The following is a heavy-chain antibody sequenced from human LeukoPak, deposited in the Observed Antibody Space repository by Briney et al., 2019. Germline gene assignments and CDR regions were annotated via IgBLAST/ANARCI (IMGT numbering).Heavy chain of an antibody. CDR2: VNHSGST. CDR1: GGSFSGYY. J-gene: IGHJ4*02. V-gene: IGHV4-34*01. CDR3: ARGGLWVVRPVDH. Sequence: SETLSLTCAVYGGSFSGYYWSWIRQPPGKGLEWIGEVNHSGSTNYNPSLKSRVTISVDTSKNQFSLKLSSVTAADTAVYYCARGGLWVVRPVDHWGQGTLVTVSS. D-gene: IGHD3-10*01.